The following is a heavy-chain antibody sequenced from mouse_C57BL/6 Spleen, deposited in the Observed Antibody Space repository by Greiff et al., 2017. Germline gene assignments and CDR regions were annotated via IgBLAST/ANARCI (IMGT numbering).Heavy chain of an antibody. CDR1: GYTFTDYY. CDR3: ARSGYYGSSYGAMDY. J-gene: IGHJ4*01. CDR2: IGPGSGST. V-gene: IGHV1-77*01. D-gene: IGHD1-1*01. Sequence: QVQLQQSGAELVKPGASVKISCKASGYTFTDYYINWVKQRPGQGLEWIGKIGPGSGSTYYNEKFKGKATLTADKSSSTAYMQLSSLTAEDSAVYFCARSGYYGSSYGAMDYWGQGTSVTVSS.